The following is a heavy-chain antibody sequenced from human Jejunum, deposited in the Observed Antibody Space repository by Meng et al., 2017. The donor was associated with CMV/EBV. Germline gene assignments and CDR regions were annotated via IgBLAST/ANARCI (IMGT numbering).Heavy chain of an antibody. CDR2: TGTDGET. CDR1: GFTFNSYE. CDR3: VRGSLFSA. Sequence: LKISCAASGFTFNSYETHWVRQPTGRGLEWVSGTGTDGETYYADSVKGRFTVSRENAKNSFYLQMNSLTAGDTALYFCVRGSLFSAWGQGTMVTVSS. J-gene: IGHJ3*01. D-gene: IGHD3-10*02. V-gene: IGHV3-13*01.